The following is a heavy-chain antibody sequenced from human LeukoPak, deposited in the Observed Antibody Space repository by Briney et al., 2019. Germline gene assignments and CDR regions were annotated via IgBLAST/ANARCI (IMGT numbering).Heavy chain of an antibody. CDR1: GFTVSSNS. J-gene: IGHJ4*02. CDR3: ARRAGDYSHPYDY. Sequence: GGSLRLSCTVSGFTVSSNSMSWVRQAPGKGLEWVSFIYSGGNTHNSDSVKGRFAISRDNSKNTLYLQMNSLRAEDTAVYYCARRAGDYSHPYDYWGQGTLVTVSS. CDR2: IYSGGNT. V-gene: IGHV3-53*01. D-gene: IGHD3-22*01.